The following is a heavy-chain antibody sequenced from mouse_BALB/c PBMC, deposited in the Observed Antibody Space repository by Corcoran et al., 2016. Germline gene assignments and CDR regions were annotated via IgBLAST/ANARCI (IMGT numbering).Heavy chain of an antibody. V-gene: IGHV14-3*02. CDR3: ANWDWYFDV. J-gene: IGHJ1*01. Sequence: EVQLQQSGAELVKPGASVKLCCTAVGFNINDTYMHWVKQRPEQGLEWIGRIDPANGNTKYDPKFQGKATITADTSSNTAYLQLSSLTSEDTAVYYCANWDWYFDVWGAGTTVTVS. CDR2: IDPANGNT. D-gene: IGHD4-1*01. CDR1: GFNINDTY.